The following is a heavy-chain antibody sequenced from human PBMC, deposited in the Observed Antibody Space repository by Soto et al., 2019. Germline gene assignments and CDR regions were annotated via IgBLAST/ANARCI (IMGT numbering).Heavy chain of an antibody. CDR2: ISYDGSNK. V-gene: IGHV3-30*18. D-gene: IGHD6-6*01. CDR1: GFTFSNYG. Sequence: VQLVESGGGVVQPGRSLRLSCSASGFTFSNYGMHWVRQAPGKGLEWVAVISYDGSNKYYADSVKGRFTISRDNSKNTLYLQMNSLRAEDTAVYYCAKDARSYSSSTNWFDPWGQGTLVTVSS. J-gene: IGHJ5*02. CDR3: AKDARSYSSSTNWFDP.